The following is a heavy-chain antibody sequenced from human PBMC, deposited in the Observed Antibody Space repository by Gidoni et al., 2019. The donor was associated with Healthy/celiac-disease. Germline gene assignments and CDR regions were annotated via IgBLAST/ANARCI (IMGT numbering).Heavy chain of an antibody. V-gene: IGHV3-30-3*01. CDR1: GFTFSGYA. CDR3: ARDRVSGWYIYYYYGMDV. J-gene: IGHJ6*02. Sequence: QVQLVESGGGVVQPGRSLRLSCAASGFTFSGYAMHWVRQAPGTGLEWVAVISYDGSNKYYADSVKGRFTISRDNSKNTLYLQMNSLRAEDTAVYYCARDRVSGWYIYYYYGMDVWGQGTTVTVSS. CDR2: ISYDGSNK. D-gene: IGHD6-19*01.